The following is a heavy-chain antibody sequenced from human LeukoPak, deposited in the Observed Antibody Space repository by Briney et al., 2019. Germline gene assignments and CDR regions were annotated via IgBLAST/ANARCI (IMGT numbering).Heavy chain of an antibody. CDR2: IYPGDSDT. CDR1: GYSFTSYW. Sequence: GESLKISCKGSGYSFTSYWIGWVRQMPGKGLEWMGIIYPGDSDTRYSPSFQGQVTISADKSISTAYLQWSSLKASDTATYYCARHSAGGSSSWLLDYWGQGTLVTVSS. J-gene: IGHJ4*02. CDR3: ARHSAGGSSSWLLDY. D-gene: IGHD6-13*01. V-gene: IGHV5-51*01.